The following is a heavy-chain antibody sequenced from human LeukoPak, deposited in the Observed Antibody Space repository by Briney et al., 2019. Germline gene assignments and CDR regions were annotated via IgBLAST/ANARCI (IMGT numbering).Heavy chain of an antibody. CDR1: GYTFTSYD. Sequence: ASVKVSCKASGYTFTSYDINWVRQATGQGLEWMGWMNPNSGNTGYAQKFQGRGTMTRNTSISTAYMELSSLRSEDTAVYYCARVQNSSSWYGPQYYFDYWGQGTLVTVSS. V-gene: IGHV1-8*01. D-gene: IGHD6-13*01. CDR3: ARVQNSSSWYGPQYYFDY. J-gene: IGHJ4*02. CDR2: MNPNSGNT.